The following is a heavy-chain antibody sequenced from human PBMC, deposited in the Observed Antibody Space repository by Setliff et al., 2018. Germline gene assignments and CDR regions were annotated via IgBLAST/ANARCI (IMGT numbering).Heavy chain of an antibody. CDR2: IKSEAGGGTI. CDR1: GYSISSGY. D-gene: IGHD5-12*01. CDR3: ATYSGYSDC. Sequence: PSETLSLTCTVSGYSISSGYIWGWIRQPPGKGLEWVGRIKSEAGGGTIEYAAPVKGRFIISRDDSKNVLYLQLNSLKTEDTAVYYCATYSGYSDCWGQGTLVTVSS. V-gene: IGHV3-15*01. J-gene: IGHJ4*02.